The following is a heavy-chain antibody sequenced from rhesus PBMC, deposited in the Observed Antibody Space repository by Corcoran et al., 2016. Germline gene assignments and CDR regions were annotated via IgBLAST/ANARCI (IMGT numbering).Heavy chain of an antibody. CDR1: GGSITGYYL. V-gene: IGHV4S7*01. CDR3: ARGGMGYSGRGVDY. D-gene: IGHD3-16*01. J-gene: IGHJ4*01. Sequence: QVQLQESGPGVVKPSETLSLTCAVSGGSITGYYLRHWIRQPPWKGLEWIGYIYGGSGSTSYNPSLKNRVTISKDTSKNQFSLKLSSVTAADTAVYYCARGGMGYSGRGVDYWGQGVLVTVSS. CDR2: IYGGSGST.